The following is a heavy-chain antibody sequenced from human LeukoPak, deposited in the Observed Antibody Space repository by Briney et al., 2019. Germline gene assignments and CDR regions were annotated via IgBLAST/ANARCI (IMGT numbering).Heavy chain of an antibody. V-gene: IGHV4-34*01. J-gene: IGHJ3*01. CDR1: GGSFSGYY. CDR3: ARSYILTDAFDF. Sequence: SETLSLTCAVYGGSFSGYYWSWIRQPPGKGLEWIGEINHSGSTNYNPSLKSRVTISVDTSKNQFSLKLSSVTAADTAVYYCARSYILTDAFDFWGQGTMVTVSS. D-gene: IGHD3-9*01. CDR2: INHSGST.